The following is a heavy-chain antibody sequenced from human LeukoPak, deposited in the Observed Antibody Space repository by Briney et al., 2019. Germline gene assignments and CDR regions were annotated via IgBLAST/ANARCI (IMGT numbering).Heavy chain of an antibody. J-gene: IGHJ6*02. CDR3: AKAASSSSGLGGMDV. V-gene: IGHV3-30*18. D-gene: IGHD6-6*01. CDR2: ISYDGSNK. CDR1: GFTFSSYG. Sequence: GGSLRLSCAASGFTFSSYGMHWVRQAPGKGLEWVAVISYDGSNKYYADSGKGRFTISRDNSKNTLYLQMNSLRAEDTAVYYCAKAASSSSGLGGMDVWGQGTTVTVSS.